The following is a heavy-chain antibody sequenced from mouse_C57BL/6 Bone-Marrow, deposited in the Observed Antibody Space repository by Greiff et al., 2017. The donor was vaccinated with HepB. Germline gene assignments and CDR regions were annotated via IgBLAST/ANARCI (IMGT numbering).Heavy chain of an antibody. CDR1: GFTFSSYA. Sequence: EVMLVESGGGLVKPGGSLKLSCAASGFTFSSYAMSWVRQTPEKTLEWVATISDGGSYTYYPDNVKGRFTISRDNAKNNLYLQMSHLKSEDTAMYYCARIYYGNYDFDYWGQGTTLTVSS. V-gene: IGHV5-4*03. CDR3: ARIYYGNYDFDY. CDR2: ISDGGSYT. D-gene: IGHD2-1*01. J-gene: IGHJ2*01.